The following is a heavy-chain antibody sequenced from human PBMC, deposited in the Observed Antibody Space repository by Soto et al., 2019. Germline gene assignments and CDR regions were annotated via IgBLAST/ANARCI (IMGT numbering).Heavy chain of an antibody. CDR1: GFNVSSNC. CDR3: ARDYYRFNSGYGFSMDV. Sequence: RGSLRLSYEASGFNVSSNCMTWVRQAPGKGLEWVAVISYDGSNKYYADSVKGRFTISRDNSKNTLYLQMNSLRAEDTAVYYCARDYYRFNSGYGFSMDVWGQGTTVTVSS. D-gene: IGHD5-12*01. J-gene: IGHJ6*02. V-gene: IGHV3-30*03. CDR2: ISYDGSNK.